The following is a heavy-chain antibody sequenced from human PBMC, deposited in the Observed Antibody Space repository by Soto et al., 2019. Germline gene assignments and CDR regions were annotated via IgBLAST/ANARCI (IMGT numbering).Heavy chain of an antibody. CDR1: GYTFTSYG. CDR3: ARVCPDGSGGRCYLSAFDS. V-gene: IGHV1-18*01. Sequence: ASVKVSCKASGYTFTSYGTSWVRQAPGQGREWMGWISAYNGNTNYAQKLQGRVTMTTDTSTSTAYMELRSLRSDDTAVYYCARVCPDGSGGRCYLSAFDSWGKGTMFT. CDR2: ISAYNGNT. J-gene: IGHJ3*02. D-gene: IGHD2-15*01.